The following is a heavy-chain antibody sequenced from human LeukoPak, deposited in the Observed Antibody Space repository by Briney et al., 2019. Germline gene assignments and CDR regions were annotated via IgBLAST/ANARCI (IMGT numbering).Heavy chain of an antibody. D-gene: IGHD3-22*01. J-gene: IGHJ4*02. V-gene: IGHV4-34*01. CDR3: ARRDTNGYYLF. CDR1: GGSFSGYY. CDR2: INHSGST. Sequence: SETLSLTCAVYGGSFSGYYWSWIRQPPGKGLEWIGEINHSGSTNYNPSLKSRVTMSVDTSKNQFSLKLSSVTAADTAVYYCARRDTNGYYLFWGQGTPVTVSS.